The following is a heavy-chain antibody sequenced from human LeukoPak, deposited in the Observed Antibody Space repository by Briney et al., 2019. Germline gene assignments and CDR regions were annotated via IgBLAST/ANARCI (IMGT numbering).Heavy chain of an antibody. CDR2: INPSGGNT. V-gene: IGHV1-46*01. J-gene: IGHJ5*02. CDR1: GYTFTGYY. Sequence: ASVKVSCKASGYTFTGYYMHWVRQAPGQGLEWMGIINPSGGNTSYAQKFQGRVTMTRDMSTSTVYMELSSLRSEDTAVYYCAGGGYSNRNWFDPWGQGTLVTVSS. CDR3: AGGGYSNRNWFDP. D-gene: IGHD6-13*01.